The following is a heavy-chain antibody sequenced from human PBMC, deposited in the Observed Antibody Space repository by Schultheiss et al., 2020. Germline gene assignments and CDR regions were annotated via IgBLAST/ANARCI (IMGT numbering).Heavy chain of an antibody. D-gene: IGHD6-19*01. CDR2: ISYDGSNK. CDR1: GFTFSSYG. V-gene: IGHV3-30*03. J-gene: IGHJ5*02. CDR3: AREGSSGWYARGWFDP. Sequence: GGSLRLSCAASGFTFSSYGMHWVRQAPGKGLEWVAVISYDGSNKYYADSVKGRFTISRDNSKNTLYLQMNSLRAEDTAVYYCAREGSSGWYARGWFDPWGQGTLVTVSS.